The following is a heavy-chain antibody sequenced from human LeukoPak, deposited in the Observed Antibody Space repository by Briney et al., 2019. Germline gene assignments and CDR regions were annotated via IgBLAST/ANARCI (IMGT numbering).Heavy chain of an antibody. CDR2: INPNSGGT. D-gene: IGHD3-9*01. V-gene: IGHV1-2*02. Sequence: ASVKVSCKASGYTFTGYYMHWVRQAPGQGLEWMGWINPNSGGTNYAQKFQGRVTMTRDTSISTAYMELSRLRSDDTAVYYCARGEGYFDWLFGDSNRRFDYWGQGTLVTVSS. J-gene: IGHJ4*02. CDR1: GYTFTGYY. CDR3: ARGEGYFDWLFGDSNRRFDY.